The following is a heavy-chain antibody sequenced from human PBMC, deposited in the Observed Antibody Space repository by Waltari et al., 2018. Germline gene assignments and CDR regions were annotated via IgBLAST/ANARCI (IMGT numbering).Heavy chain of an antibody. CDR1: GFTFSYLH. D-gene: IGHD3-9*01. Sequence: EVQLVESGGGLVQPGGSLRLSCAASGFTFSYLHMDWVRQAPGEGLEWVARIRNKANRYTTEYAASVKGRFTISRDDSKSSLYLQMNSLTPDDTAVYYCGGTRTGTHFDYWGQGTLVTVS. CDR3: GGTRTGTHFDY. J-gene: IGHJ4*02. V-gene: IGHV3-72*01. CDR2: IRNKANRYTT.